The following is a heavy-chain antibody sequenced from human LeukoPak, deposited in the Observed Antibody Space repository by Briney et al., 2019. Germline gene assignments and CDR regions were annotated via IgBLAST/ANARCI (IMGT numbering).Heavy chain of an antibody. Sequence: PSETLSLTCTVSGGSISTSNYYWGWIRQPPGKGLEWIGYIYYSGSIYYNPSLKSRVTMSVDTSKNQFSLKLSSVTAVDTAVYYCARTLYSGSYVDYWGQGTLVTVSS. D-gene: IGHD1-26*01. CDR2: IYYSGSI. J-gene: IGHJ4*02. V-gene: IGHV4-39*07. CDR1: GGSISTSNYY. CDR3: ARTLYSGSYVDY.